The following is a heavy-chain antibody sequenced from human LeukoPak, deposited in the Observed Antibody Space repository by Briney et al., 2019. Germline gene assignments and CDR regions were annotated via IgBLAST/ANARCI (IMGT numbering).Heavy chain of an antibody. Sequence: SETLSLTCAVSGYSISSGYYWGWIRQPPGKGLEWIGSIYHSGSTNYNPSLKSRVTISVDTSKNQFSLNLSSVTAADTAVYYCARKGYSNYLYFQHWGQGTLVTVSS. J-gene: IGHJ1*01. CDR3: ARKGYSNYLYFQH. D-gene: IGHD4-11*01. CDR1: GYSISSGYY. V-gene: IGHV4-38-2*01. CDR2: IYHSGST.